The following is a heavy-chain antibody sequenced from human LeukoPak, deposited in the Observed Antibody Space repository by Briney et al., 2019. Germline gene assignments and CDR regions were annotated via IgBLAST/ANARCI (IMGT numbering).Heavy chain of an antibody. CDR3: ERSAVAGHLMIDY. Sequence: ASVKVSCKASGYTFTGYYMHWVRQAPGQGLEWMGWINPNSGCTNYAQTFQGWVTMTRDTSISTAYMELSRLRSDDTVVYYCERSAVAGHLMIDYWGQGTLVTVSS. J-gene: IGHJ4*02. D-gene: IGHD6-19*01. V-gene: IGHV1-2*04. CDR1: GYTFTGYY. CDR2: INPNSGCT.